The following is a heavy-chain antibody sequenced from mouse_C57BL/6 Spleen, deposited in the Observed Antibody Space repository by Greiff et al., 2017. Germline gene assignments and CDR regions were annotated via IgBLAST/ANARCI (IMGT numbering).Heavy chain of an antibody. V-gene: IGHV14-4*01. J-gene: IGHJ2*01. D-gene: IGHD1-1*01. Sequence: VQLQQSGAELVRPGASVKLSCTASGFNIKDDYMHWVKQRPEQGLEWIGWIDPENGDTEYASKFQGKATITADTSSNTAYLQLSSLSSEGTAVYYCTTYYGSSDYWGQGTTRTGSS. CDR3: TTYYGSSDY. CDR1: GFNIKDDY. CDR2: IDPENGDT.